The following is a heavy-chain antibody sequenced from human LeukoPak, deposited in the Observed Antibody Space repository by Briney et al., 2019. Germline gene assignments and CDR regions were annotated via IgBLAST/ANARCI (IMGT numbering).Heavy chain of an antibody. CDR1: GGTFSSYA. CDR3: ASSSGWCYSADY. D-gene: IGHD6-19*01. CDR2: IIPIFGTA. J-gene: IGHJ4*02. Sequence: GSSVKVSCKASGGTFSSYAISWVRQAPGQGLEWMGRIIPIFGTANYAQKFQGRVTITTDESTSTAYMELSSLRSEDTAVYYCASSSGWCYSADYWGQGTLVTVSS. V-gene: IGHV1-69*05.